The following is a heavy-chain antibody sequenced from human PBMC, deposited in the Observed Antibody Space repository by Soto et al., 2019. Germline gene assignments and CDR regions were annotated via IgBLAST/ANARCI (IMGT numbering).Heavy chain of an antibody. CDR3: AAMLIVGATPYYFEY. J-gene: IGHJ4*01. D-gene: IGHD1-26*01. Sequence: PSETLSLTCVVSGDSMTRGSYYWAWIRQPPGKGLEWIGSFYYTGSTNYNPSLKSRVTVSADTPNNHFSLMLTSVTAADTAVYYCAAMLIVGATPYYFEYWDEGNLVTVSS. CDR1: GDSMTRGSYY. V-gene: IGHV4-39*02. CDR2: FYYTGST.